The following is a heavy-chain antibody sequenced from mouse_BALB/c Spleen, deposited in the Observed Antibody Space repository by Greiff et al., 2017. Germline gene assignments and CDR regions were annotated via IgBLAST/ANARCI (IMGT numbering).Heavy chain of an antibody. Sequence: EVKVVESGAELVRPGALVKLSCKASGFNIKDYYMHWVKQRPEQGLEWIGWIDPENGNTIYDPKFQGKASITADTSSNTAYLQLSSLTSEDTAVYYCAMAYYGNYDAMDYWGQGTSVTVSS. CDR1: GFNIKDYY. J-gene: IGHJ4*01. CDR3: AMAYYGNYDAMDY. CDR2: IDPENGNT. V-gene: IGHV14-1*02. D-gene: IGHD2-10*01.